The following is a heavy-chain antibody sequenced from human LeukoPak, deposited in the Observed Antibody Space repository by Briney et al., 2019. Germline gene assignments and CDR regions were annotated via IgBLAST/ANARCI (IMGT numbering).Heavy chain of an antibody. D-gene: IGHD5-24*01. CDR1: GGSFSGYY. CDR2: INHSGST. V-gene: IGHV4-34*01. CDR3: ASVMTTKNYMGV. Sequence: SETLSLTCAVYGGSFSGYYWSWIRQPPGKGLEWIGEINHSGSTNYNPSLKSRVTISVDTSKNQFSLKLSSVTAADTAVYYCASVMTTKNYMGVWGKGTTVTVSS. J-gene: IGHJ6*03.